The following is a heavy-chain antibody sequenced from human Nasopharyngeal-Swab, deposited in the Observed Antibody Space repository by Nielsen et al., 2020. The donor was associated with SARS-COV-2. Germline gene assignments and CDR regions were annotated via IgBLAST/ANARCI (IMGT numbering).Heavy chain of an antibody. Sequence: VRQAPGKGLEWVGRTRKRGNTYATEYAASVEGRFTISRVDSRNSLYLHMSGLTTEDTAVYYCSRWEGGAYFDYWGQGTLVTVSS. CDR2: TRKRGNTYAT. CDR3: SRWEGGAYFDY. J-gene: IGHJ4*02. D-gene: IGHD1-26*01. V-gene: IGHV3-72*01.